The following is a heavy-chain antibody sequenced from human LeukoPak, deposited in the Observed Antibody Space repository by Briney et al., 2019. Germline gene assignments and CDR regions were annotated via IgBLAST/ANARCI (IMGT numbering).Heavy chain of an antibody. V-gene: IGHV3-64*01. CDR2: ISSNGGST. CDR1: GFTFSSYA. Sequence: GGSLRLSCAASGFTFSSYAMHWVRQAPGKGLEYVSAISSNGGSTYYANSVKGRFTISRDNSKNTLYLQMGSLRAEDMAVYYCARDRSSGWDDYWGQGTLVTASS. J-gene: IGHJ4*02. D-gene: IGHD6-19*01. CDR3: ARDRSSGWDDY.